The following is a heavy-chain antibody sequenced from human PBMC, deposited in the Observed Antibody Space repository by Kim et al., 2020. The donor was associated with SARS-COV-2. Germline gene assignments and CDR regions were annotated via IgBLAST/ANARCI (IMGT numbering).Heavy chain of an antibody. Sequence: SETLSLTCTVSGGSISSYYWSWIRQPPGKGLEWIGYIYYSGSTNYNPSLKSRVTISVDTSKNQFSLKLISVTAADTAVYYCAGYHYYGSGSYYKAFDYWGQGTLVTVSS. J-gene: IGHJ4*02. D-gene: IGHD3-10*01. V-gene: IGHV4-59*08. CDR2: IYYSGST. CDR3: AGYHYYGSGSYYKAFDY. CDR1: GGSISSYY.